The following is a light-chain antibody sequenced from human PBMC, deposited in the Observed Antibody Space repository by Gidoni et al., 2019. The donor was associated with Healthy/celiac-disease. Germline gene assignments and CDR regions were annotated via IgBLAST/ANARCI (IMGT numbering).Light chain of an antibody. V-gene: IGLV7-46*01. CDR1: TGAVTSGHS. J-gene: IGLJ3*02. CDR2: DTS. Sequence: QPVLTQQPSLTVTPGGPVTLTCGSSTGAVTSGHSPYWFQQKPGQAPRTLIYDTSNKHSWTPARFSGSLLGGKAALTLSGAQPEDEAEYYCLLSYIRARVFGGGTKRTVL. CDR3: LLSYIRARV.